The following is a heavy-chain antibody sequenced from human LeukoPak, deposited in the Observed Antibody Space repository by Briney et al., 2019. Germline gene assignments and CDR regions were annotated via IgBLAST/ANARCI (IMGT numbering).Heavy chain of an antibody. D-gene: IGHD4-11*01. CDR2: IIPILGIA. Sequence: SVKVSCKASGGTFSSYVISWVRQAPGQGLEWMGRIIPILGIANYAQKFQGRVTITADKSTSTAYMELSSLRSEDTAVYYCARVTVTTFPRDYYYYYGMDVWGQGTTVTVSS. J-gene: IGHJ6*02. CDR3: ARVTVTTFPRDYYYYYGMDV. V-gene: IGHV1-69*04. CDR1: GGTFSSYV.